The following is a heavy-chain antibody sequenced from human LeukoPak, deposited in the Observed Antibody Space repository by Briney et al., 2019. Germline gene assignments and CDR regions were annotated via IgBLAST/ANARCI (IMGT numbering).Heavy chain of an antibody. CDR3: AREYYDFWSGYYLFGY. V-gene: IGHV1-2*02. D-gene: IGHD3-3*01. J-gene: IGHJ4*02. Sequence: ASVKVSCKASGYTFTGYYMHWVRQAPGQGLEWMGWINPNSGGTNYAQKFQGRVTMTRDTSIGTAYMELSRLRSDDTAVYYCAREYYDFWSGYYLFGYWGQGTLVTVSS. CDR2: INPNSGGT. CDR1: GYTFTGYY.